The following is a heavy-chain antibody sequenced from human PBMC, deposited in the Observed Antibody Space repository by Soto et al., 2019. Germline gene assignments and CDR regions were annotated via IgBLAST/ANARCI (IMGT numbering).Heavy chain of an antibody. CDR1: GFTFLSFD. J-gene: IGHJ3*02. Sequence: DVQLLESGGGLVQPGGSLTLSCVASGFTFLSFDMTWVRQTPERGLEWVSLISESGGRTHYTDSVKGRFTISRDNSRNTLFLRMNRLRAEDTAVYYCANWRWTAFGIWGQGTMVIVSS. V-gene: IGHV3-23*01. CDR3: ANWRWTAFGI. D-gene: IGHD1-1*01. CDR2: ISESGGRT.